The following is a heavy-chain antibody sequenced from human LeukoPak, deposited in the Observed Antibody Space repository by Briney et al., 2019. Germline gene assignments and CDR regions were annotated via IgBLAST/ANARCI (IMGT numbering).Heavy chain of an antibody. CDR2: INPNSGGT. Sequence: GASVKVSCKASGYTFTGYYMHWVRQAPGQGLEWMGWINPNSGGTNYAQKFQGRVTMTRDTSIGTAYMELSRLRSDDTAVYYCARDSGGLAALDYWGQGTLVTVSS. CDR1: GYTFTGYY. J-gene: IGHJ4*02. V-gene: IGHV1-2*02. CDR3: ARDSGGLAALDY. D-gene: IGHD6-19*01.